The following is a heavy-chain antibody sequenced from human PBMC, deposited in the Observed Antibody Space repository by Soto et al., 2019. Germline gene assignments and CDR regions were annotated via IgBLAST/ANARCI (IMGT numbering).Heavy chain of an antibody. V-gene: IGHV1-18*01. CDR1: GYTFTTYD. J-gene: IGHJ6*02. Sequence: ASVKVSCKASGYTFTTYDISWVRQAPGQGLEWMGRISTYNGNTNYPQSLQGRLTMTTDTSTTTAYMELRSLRSDDTAVYYCARDPYHVLMVNAPNLYGMDVWGQGPKVTVSS. CDR3: ARDPYHVLMVNAPNLYGMDV. CDR2: ISTYNGNT. D-gene: IGHD2-8*01.